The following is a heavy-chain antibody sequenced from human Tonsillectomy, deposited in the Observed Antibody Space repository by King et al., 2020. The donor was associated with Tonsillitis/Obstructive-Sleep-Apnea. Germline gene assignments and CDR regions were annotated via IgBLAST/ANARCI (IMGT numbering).Heavy chain of an antibody. Sequence: VQLVESGGGLVQPGRSLRLSCAASGFTFDDYAMHWVRQAPGKGLEWVAGIIWNSANIGYADSVKGRFTISRDNAKNSLYLQMNSLRAEDTALYYCAKDGERGVYYNFYFMDVWGKGTTVTVSS. CDR2: IIWNSANI. J-gene: IGHJ6*03. D-gene: IGHD3-10*01. V-gene: IGHV3-9*01. CDR3: AKDGERGVYYNFYFMDV. CDR1: GFTFDDYA.